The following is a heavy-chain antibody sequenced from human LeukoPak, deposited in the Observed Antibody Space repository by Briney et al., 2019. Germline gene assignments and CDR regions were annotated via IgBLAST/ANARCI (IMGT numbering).Heavy chain of an antibody. CDR1: GYTFTNYG. D-gene: IGHD6-13*01. CDR2: ISAYNGNT. Sequence: ASVKVSCKASGYTFTNYGISWVRQAPGQGLEWMGWISAYNGNTNLAQKLQGRVTLTTDTSTSTAYMELRSLRSDDTAVYYCARGFIAPAGPLSAVDYWGQGTLVTVSS. V-gene: IGHV1-18*04. J-gene: IGHJ4*02. CDR3: ARGFIAPAGPLSAVDY.